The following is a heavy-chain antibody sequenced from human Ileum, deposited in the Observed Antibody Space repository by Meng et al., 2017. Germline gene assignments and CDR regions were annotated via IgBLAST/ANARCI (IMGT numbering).Heavy chain of an antibody. V-gene: IGHV3-9*01. CDR3: AKDIQHGIYHYSGMDV. Sequence: GGSLRLSCAASGFTFDDYAMHWVRQAPGKGLEWVSVISWNSGSIGYADSVKGRFTISRDNAKNSLYLQMNSLRPEDTAWYSCAKDIQHGIYHYSGMDVWGQGTTVTVSS. J-gene: IGHJ6*02. CDR2: ISWNSGSI. CDR1: GFTFDDYA. D-gene: IGHD1-1*01.